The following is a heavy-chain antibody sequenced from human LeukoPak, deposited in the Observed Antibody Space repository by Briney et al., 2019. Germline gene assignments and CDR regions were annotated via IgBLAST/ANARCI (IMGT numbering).Heavy chain of an antibody. V-gene: IGHV3-48*01. J-gene: IGHJ3*02. CDR1: GFTFSSYS. CDR2: ISTSTTTI. CDR3: ARGVRRLWFGEPTGAFDI. Sequence: GGSLRLSCEASGFTFSSYSMNWVRQAPGKGLEWISYISTSTTTIYYANSVKGRFTISRDNAKKSLYLQMNSLRAEDTAVYYCARGVRRLWFGEPTGAFDIWGQGTMVTVSS. D-gene: IGHD3-10*01.